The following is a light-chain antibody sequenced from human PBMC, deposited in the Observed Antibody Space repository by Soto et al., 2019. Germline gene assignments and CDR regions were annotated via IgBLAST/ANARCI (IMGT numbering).Light chain of an antibody. V-gene: IGKV1-39*01. CDR3: QQSYLTPLT. CDR2: SAS. Sequence: DIQMTQSPSSLSASVGDRVTITCRASQSISSYLNWYQQKPGKAPKLLIYSASSLQSGVPSRFSGSGSGTDFTLTISSRQPEDFATYYCQQSYLTPLTFGQGTKVEIK. J-gene: IGKJ1*01. CDR1: QSISSY.